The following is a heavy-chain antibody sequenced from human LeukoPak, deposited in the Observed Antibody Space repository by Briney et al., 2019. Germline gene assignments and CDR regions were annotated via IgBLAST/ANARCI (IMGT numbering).Heavy chain of an antibody. V-gene: IGHV1-46*01. CDR2: VNPGGSST. CDR1: GYAFTTYY. J-gene: IGHJ1*01. Sequence: ASVKVSCKASGYAFTTYYMHWVRQAPGQGLEWMGIVNPGGSSTSYAPKFQGRVTLTSDTSTSTVYMELSRLTSEDTAVYYCARGYDFWSGYATAEYFQHWGQGTLVTVSS. D-gene: IGHD3-3*01. CDR3: ARGYDFWSGYATAEYFQH.